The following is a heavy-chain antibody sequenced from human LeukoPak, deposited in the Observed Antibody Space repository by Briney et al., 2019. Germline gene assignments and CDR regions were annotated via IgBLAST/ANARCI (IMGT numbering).Heavy chain of an antibody. D-gene: IGHD6-19*01. CDR1: CYTFTNYW. CDR3: ARPPQGSSGSLGFDY. Sequence: GEALQISFNGSCYTFTNYWIGWGRRMPGKGGEWRGIIYPADSDTRYSPSFQGQVTISADKSISTAYLQWSSLKASDTAMYYCARPPQGSSGSLGFDYWGQGTLVTVSS. J-gene: IGHJ4*02. CDR2: IYPADSDT. V-gene: IGHV5-51*01.